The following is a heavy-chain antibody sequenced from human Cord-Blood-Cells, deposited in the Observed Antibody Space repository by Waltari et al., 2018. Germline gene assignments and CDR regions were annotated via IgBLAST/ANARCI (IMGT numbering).Heavy chain of an antibody. CDR1: GLTFDDYS. D-gene: IGHD3-10*01. CDR2: ISWDGGST. CDR3: ARGGSGRDAFDI. Sequence: EVQLVESGGVVVQPGGSLRPSCGASGLTFDDYSVHWRRQAPGKGLEWVSLISWDGGSTYYADSVKGRFTISRDNSKNSLYLQMNSLRAEDTSLYYCARGGSGRDAFDIWGQGTMVTVSS. J-gene: IGHJ3*02. V-gene: IGHV3-43D*03.